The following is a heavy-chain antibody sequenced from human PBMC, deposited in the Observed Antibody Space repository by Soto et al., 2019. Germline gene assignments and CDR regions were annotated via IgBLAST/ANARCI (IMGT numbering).Heavy chain of an antibody. CDR1: GGSLSNYG. J-gene: IGHJ6*02. CDR2: IIPVFGTP. Sequence: QVQLVQSGAEVKKPGSSVKVSCKASGGSLSNYGISWVRQAPGQGLEWMGAIIPVFGTPNYAQKFQDRVTMTADESTTTVDMEVRSLTSEDTAVYYCARGDATKIVVTTYYAMDVWGQGTTVTVSS. D-gene: IGHD3-22*01. V-gene: IGHV1-69*12. CDR3: ARGDATKIVVTTYYAMDV.